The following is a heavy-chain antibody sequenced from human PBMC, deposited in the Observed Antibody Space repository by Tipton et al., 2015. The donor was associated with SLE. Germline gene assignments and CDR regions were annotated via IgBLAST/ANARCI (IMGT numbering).Heavy chain of an antibody. CDR1: GFTFSNYW. Sequence: SLRLSCAASGFTFSNYWMNWVRQAPGKGLEWVSSISSDSSHSYHADSVKGRFTISRDNAKKSLYLQMNSLRAEDTAVYYCARIWGPDWYFDLWGRGTLVTVSS. CDR2: ISSDSSHS. J-gene: IGHJ2*01. D-gene: IGHD7-27*01. CDR3: ARIWGPDWYFDL. V-gene: IGHV3-21*01.